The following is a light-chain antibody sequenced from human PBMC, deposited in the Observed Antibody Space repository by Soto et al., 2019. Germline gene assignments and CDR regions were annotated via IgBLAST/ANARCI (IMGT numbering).Light chain of an antibody. CDR1: SSDVGGYDS. CDR2: GVN. CDR3: SSYTITYTDV. Sequence: QSALTQPASVSGSPGQSITISCTGTSSDVGGYDSVSWYQQHPGKAPKLIIYGVNYRPSGVSHRFSGSKSGNTASLAISGLQSEDEADYYCSSYTITYTDVFGTGTKLTVL. J-gene: IGLJ1*01. V-gene: IGLV2-14*01.